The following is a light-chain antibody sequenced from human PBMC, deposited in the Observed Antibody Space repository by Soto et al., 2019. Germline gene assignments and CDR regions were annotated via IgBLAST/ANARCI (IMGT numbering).Light chain of an antibody. CDR1: QSVSSSQ. CDR3: QQYATAPHT. Sequence: EIVLTQAPGTLSLSPGESATLSCRASQSVSSSQVAWYQQKPGQAPRLIIYGASSRATGIPDRFRGVGSETDFTLTISRLEPEDFAVYYCQQYATAPHTFGQGTKLEIK. CDR2: GAS. J-gene: IGKJ2*01. V-gene: IGKV3-20*01.